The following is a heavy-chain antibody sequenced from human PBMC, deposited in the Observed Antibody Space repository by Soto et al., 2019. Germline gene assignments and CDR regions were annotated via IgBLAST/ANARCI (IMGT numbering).Heavy chain of an antibody. V-gene: IGHV1-18*01. CDR2: IYIDDT. CDR1: GYTFSSFG. Sequence: GASVKVSCKASGYTFSSFGFSWMRQAPGQGLEWMGWIYIDDTKYAQNFQGRVTMTTDTSTSTVYMELRSLRSDDTAVYYCARERDWNLDYWGQGTPVTVSS. CDR3: ARERDWNLDY. J-gene: IGHJ4*02. D-gene: IGHD1-1*01.